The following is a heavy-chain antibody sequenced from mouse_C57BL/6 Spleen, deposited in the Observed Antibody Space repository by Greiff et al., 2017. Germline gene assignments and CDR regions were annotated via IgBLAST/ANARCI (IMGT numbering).Heavy chain of an antibody. J-gene: IGHJ3*01. CDR3: ASHGDAWFAY. CDR1: GYAFSSSW. V-gene: IGHV1-82*01. D-gene: IGHD3-3*01. CDR2: IYPGDGDT. Sequence: QVQLQQSGPELVKPGASVKISCKASGYAFSSSWMNWVKQRPGQGLEWIGRIYPGDGDTNYNGKFKGKATLTADKSSSTAYMQLSSLTSEDSAVYFCASHGDAWFAYWGQGTLVTVSA.